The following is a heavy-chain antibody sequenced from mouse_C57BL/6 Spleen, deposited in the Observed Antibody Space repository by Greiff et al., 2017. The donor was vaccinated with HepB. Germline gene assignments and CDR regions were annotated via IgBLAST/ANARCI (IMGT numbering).Heavy chain of an antibody. CDR2: ISSGSSTI. J-gene: IGHJ1*03. CDR1: GFTFSDYG. CDR3: ARWGITTVVATGYFDV. Sequence: DVQLVESGGGLVKPGGSLKLSCAASGFTFSDYGMHWVRQAPEKGLEWVAYISSGSSTIYYADTVKGRFTISRDNAKNTLFLQMTSLRSEDTAMYYCARWGITTVVATGYFDVWGTGTTVTVSS. D-gene: IGHD1-1*01. V-gene: IGHV5-17*01.